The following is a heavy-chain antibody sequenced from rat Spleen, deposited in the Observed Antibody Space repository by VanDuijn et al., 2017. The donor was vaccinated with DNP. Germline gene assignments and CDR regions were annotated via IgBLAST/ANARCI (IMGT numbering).Heavy chain of an antibody. Sequence: EVQLVESGGGLVQPGRSLKLSCAALVSTFSDYNMAWVRQAPKKGLEWVASISAGGGDTYYRDSVKGRFTISRANAKNTQYLQMDSLRSEDTATYYCATDFERGYWGQGVMVTVSS. J-gene: IGHJ2*01. CDR3: ATDFERGY. CDR1: VSTFSDYN. V-gene: IGHV5S23*01. D-gene: IGHD1-11*01. CDR2: ISAGGGDT.